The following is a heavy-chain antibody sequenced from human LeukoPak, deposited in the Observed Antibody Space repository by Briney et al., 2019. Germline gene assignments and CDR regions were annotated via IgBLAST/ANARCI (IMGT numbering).Heavy chain of an antibody. J-gene: IGHJ4*02. Sequence: SETLSLTCIVSGGSISTSAYYWGWIRQPPGEGLQWIGSIYYSGNTYYNSSLKSRVTISVDTSKNQFSLKLSSVTAADTAVYYCARLIAYYDFWSGYFPYYFDYWAREPWSPSPQ. D-gene: IGHD3-3*01. V-gene: IGHV4-39*07. CDR3: ARLIAYYDFWSGYFPYYFDY. CDR1: GGSISTSAYY. CDR2: IYYSGNT.